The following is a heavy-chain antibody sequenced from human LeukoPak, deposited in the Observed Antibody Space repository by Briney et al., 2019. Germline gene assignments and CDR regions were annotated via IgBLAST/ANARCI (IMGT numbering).Heavy chain of an antibody. Sequence: GGSLRLSCAVSGFTFSTYWMSWVRQPPGKGLEWVANIKQEGSEKYYVDSMKGRFTISGDNAKNSLYLQMNSLRAEDTAVYYCARGSGTYYIWWGQGTLVTVSS. CDR1: GFTFSTYW. CDR2: IKQEGSEK. D-gene: IGHD1-26*01. CDR3: ARGSGTYYIW. V-gene: IGHV3-7*05. J-gene: IGHJ4*02.